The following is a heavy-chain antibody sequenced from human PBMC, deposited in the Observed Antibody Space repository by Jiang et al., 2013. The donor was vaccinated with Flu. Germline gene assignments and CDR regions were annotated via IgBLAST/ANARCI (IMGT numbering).Heavy chain of an antibody. CDR3: ARIRMGIAVAENFDY. D-gene: IGHD6-19*01. V-gene: IGHV5-51*01. CDR2: VYPGDSET. Sequence: VKKPGESLKISCKVSGYSFSNYWIAWVRQMPGEGLEWMGIVYPGDSETKFRYSPSFQGHVTISADKSISTAYLQWSSLKASDTAMYYCARIRMGIAVAENFDYWGQGTLVTVSS. CDR1: GYSFSNYW. J-gene: IGHJ4*02.